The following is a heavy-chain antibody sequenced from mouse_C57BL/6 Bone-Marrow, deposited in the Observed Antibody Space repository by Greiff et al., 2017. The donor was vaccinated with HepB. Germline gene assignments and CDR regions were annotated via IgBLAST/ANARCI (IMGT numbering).Heavy chain of an antibody. Sequence: EVQLQQSGAELVRPGASVKLSCTASGFNIKDYYMHWVKQRPEQGLEWIGRIDPEDGDTEYAPKFQGKATITADTSSNTAYLQLSSLTSEDTAVYYCARCHYSRGDFDYWGQGTTLTVSS. V-gene: IGHV14-1*01. CDR2: IDPEDGDT. J-gene: IGHJ2*01. CDR1: GFNIKDYY. CDR3: ARCHYSRGDFDY. D-gene: IGHD1-2*01.